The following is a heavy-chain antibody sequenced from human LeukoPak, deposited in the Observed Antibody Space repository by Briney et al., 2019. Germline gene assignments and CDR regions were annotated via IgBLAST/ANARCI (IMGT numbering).Heavy chain of an antibody. CDR2: VNSDGSTT. CDR1: GFTFTSYW. D-gene: IGHD3-16*01. CDR3: ARAVSWGHNDY. V-gene: IGHV3-74*01. J-gene: IGHJ4*02. Sequence: GGSLRLSSAASGFTFTSYWMHWVRQAPGKGLVWVSSVNSDGSTTRYADSVKGRLTISRDNAKNTLYLQMNSLRAEDTAVYYCARAVSWGHNDYWGQGTLVTVSS.